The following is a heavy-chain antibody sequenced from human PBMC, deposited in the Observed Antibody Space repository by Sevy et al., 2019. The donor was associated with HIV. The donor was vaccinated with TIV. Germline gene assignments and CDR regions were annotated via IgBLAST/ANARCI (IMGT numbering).Heavy chain of an antibody. CDR1: GYSFTSYW. Sequence: GESLKISCKGSGYSFTSYWIGWVRQMPGKGLEWMGIIYPGDSDTRYSPSFQGQVTISADKSISTAYLQWSSLKASDTAMYYRARHLGYCSSTSCDGVYYYYYGMDVWGQGTTVTVSS. V-gene: IGHV5-51*01. CDR2: IYPGDSDT. CDR3: ARHLGYCSSTSCDGVYYYYYGMDV. D-gene: IGHD2-2*01. J-gene: IGHJ6*02.